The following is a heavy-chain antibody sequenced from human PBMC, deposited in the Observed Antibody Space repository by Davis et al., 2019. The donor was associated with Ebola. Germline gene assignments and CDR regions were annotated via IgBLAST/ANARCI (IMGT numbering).Heavy chain of an antibody. CDR2: IYYSGST. CDR1: GGSISSGGYY. J-gene: IGHJ4*02. CDR3: ARTSGDFWSGYYHDFDY. D-gene: IGHD3-3*01. V-gene: IGHV4-31*03. Sequence: PSETLSLTCTVSGGSISSGGYYWSWIRQHPGKGLEWIGYIYYSGSTYYNPSLKSRVTISVDTSKNQFSLKLSSVTAADTAVYYCARTSGDFWSGYYHDFDYWGQGTLVTVSS.